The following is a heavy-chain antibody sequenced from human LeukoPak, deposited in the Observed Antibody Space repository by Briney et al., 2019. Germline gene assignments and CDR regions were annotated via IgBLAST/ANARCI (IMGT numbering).Heavy chain of an antibody. V-gene: IGHV4-39*07. D-gene: IGHD3-10*01. CDR2: IYHSGST. J-gene: IGHJ4*02. Sequence: SETLSLTYTVSGGSISSSSYYWGWIRQPPGKGLEWIGEIYHSGSTNYNPSLKSRVTISVDKSKNQFSLKLSSVTAADTAVYYCAGVRGVQGRGPFDYWGQGTLVTVSS. CDR3: AGVRGVQGRGPFDY. CDR1: GGSISSSSYY.